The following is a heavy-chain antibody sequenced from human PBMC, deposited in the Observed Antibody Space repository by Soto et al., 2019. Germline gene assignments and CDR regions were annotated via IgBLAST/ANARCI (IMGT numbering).Heavy chain of an antibody. D-gene: IGHD2-2*01. V-gene: IGHV3-15*01. J-gene: IGHJ6*02. CDR3: TTLSYLYYDGMDV. CDR2: IKSKVDRGTE. CDR1: GFTFSNAW. Sequence: GWSLRLPCEASGFTFSNAWMTWVRQVPGKGLEWLGRIKSKVDRGTEDYGAATKGRVSISRDDLKCMLYLQMNSLKPADTAVYYCTTLSYLYYDGMDVWGQGTTVTVAS.